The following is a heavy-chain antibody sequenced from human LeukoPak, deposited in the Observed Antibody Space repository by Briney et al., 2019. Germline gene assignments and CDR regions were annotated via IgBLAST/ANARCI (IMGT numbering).Heavy chain of an antibody. CDR3: ARDGASSGYYFD. CDR2: IYYSGST. CDR1: GGSISSSSYY. D-gene: IGHD3-22*01. Sequence: SETLSLTCTVSGGSISSSSYYWGWIRQPPGKGLEWIGSIYYSGSTYYNPSLKSRVTISVDRSKNQFSLKLSSVTAADTAVYYCARDGASSGYYFDWGQGTLVTVSS. J-gene: IGHJ4*02. V-gene: IGHV4-39*07.